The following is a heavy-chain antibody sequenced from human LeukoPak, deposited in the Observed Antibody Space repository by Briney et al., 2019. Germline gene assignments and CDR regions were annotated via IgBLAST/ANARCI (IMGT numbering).Heavy chain of an antibody. CDR3: TRLMMAGNVDY. Sequence: GESLKISCKGSGYSFTTSWIAWVRQMPGEGLEWMAIIYPGDSDTRYSPSFQGQVTISTDKSISTAYLQWSSLKASDTAMYYCTRLMMAGNVDYWGQGTLVTVSS. J-gene: IGHJ4*02. CDR2: IYPGDSDT. V-gene: IGHV5-51*01. D-gene: IGHD5-24*01. CDR1: GYSFTTSW.